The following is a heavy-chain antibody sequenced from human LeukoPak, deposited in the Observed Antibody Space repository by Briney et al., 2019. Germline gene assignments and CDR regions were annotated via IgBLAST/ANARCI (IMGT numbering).Heavy chain of an antibody. J-gene: IGHJ4*02. D-gene: IGHD3-9*01. CDR1: GYTFTGYY. CDR2: ISAHNGNT. V-gene: IGHV1-18*04. Sequence: ASVKVSCKASGYTFTGYYMHWVRQAPGQGLEWMGWISAHNGNTNYAQKLQGRVTMTTDTSTSTAYMELRSLRSDDTAVYYCARAVLRYFDWLLGGFDYWGQGTLVTVSS. CDR3: ARAVLRYFDWLLGGFDY.